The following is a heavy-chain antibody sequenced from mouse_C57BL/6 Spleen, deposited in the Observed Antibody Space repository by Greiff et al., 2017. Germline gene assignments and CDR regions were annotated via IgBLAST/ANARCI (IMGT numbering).Heavy chain of an antibody. V-gene: IGHV1-55*01. J-gene: IGHJ4*01. CDR1: GYTFTSYW. D-gene: IGHD2-3*01. CDR2: IYPGSGST. Sequence: QVHVKQPGAELVKPGASVKMSCKASGYTFTSYWITWVKQRPGQGLEWIGDIYPGSGSTNYNEKFKSKATLTVDTSSSTAYMQLSSLTSDDSAVYYCAREGYSYAMDYWGQGTSVTVSS. CDR3: AREGYSYAMDY.